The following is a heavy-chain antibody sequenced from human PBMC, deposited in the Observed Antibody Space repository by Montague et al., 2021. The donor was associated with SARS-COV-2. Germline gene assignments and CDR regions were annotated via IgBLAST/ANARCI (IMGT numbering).Heavy chain of an antibody. CDR1: GFSLSTSGMC. J-gene: IGHJ4*02. V-gene: IGHV2-70*11. D-gene: IGHD3-10*01. Sequence: PALVTPTQTLTLTCTFSGFSLSTSGMCVSWIRQPPGKALEWLARIDWDDDKYYSTSLKTRLTISKDTSKNQVVLTMTNMDPVDTATYYCARIRYDSGSPIQGFDYWGQGTLVTVSS. CDR2: IDWDDDK. CDR3: ARIRYDSGSPIQGFDY.